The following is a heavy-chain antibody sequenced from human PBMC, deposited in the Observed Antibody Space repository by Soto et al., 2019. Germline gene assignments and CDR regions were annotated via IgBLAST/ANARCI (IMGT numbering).Heavy chain of an antibody. V-gene: IGHV3-48*02. CDR1: EFTFGSYS. D-gene: IGHD2-8*01. CDR2: ISSSSSTT. J-gene: IGHJ4*02. CDR3: ARGGMYMVSTDFDF. Sequence: GGSLRLSCAASEFTFGSYSMNWVRQAPGKGLEWISYISSSSSTTYYADSVEGRFTISRDNAKNSLYLQMNSLGDEDTAVYYCARGGMYMVSTDFDFWGQGTPVTVSS.